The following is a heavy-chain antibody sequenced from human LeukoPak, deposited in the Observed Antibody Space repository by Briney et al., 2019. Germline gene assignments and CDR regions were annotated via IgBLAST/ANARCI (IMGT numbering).Heavy chain of an antibody. D-gene: IGHD2-15*01. J-gene: IGHJ3*02. V-gene: IGHV4-34*01. Sequence: SETLSLTCAVYGGSFSGYYWSWIRQPPGKGLEWIGEINHSGSTNYNPSLKSRVTISVDTSKNQFSLKLSSVTAADTAVYYCASSGSRAFDIWGQGTMFTVSS. CDR1: GGSFSGYY. CDR3: ASSGSRAFDI. CDR2: INHSGST.